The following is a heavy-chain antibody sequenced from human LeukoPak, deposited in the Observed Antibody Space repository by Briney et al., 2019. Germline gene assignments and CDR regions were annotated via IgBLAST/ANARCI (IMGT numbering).Heavy chain of an antibody. CDR3: ARDGGDQGLDY. Sequence: GGSLRLSCAASGFTFSSYAMHWVRQAPGKGLEWVAVISYDGSNKYYADSVKGRFTISRDNSKNTLYLRMNSLRAEDTAVYYCARDGGDQGLDYWGQGTLVTVSS. CDR1: GFTFSSYA. D-gene: IGHD2-21*02. J-gene: IGHJ4*02. V-gene: IGHV3-30-3*01. CDR2: ISYDGSNK.